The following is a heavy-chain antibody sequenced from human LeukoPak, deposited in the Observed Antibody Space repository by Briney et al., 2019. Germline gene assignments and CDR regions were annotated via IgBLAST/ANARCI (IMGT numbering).Heavy chain of an antibody. V-gene: IGHV4-61*01. D-gene: IGHD3-16*02. Sequence: PSETLSLTCTVSGGSVSSGSYYWSWIRQPPGKGLEWIGYIYYSGSTNYNPSLKSRVTISVDTSKNQFSLKLSSVTAADTAVYYCARDPGYDYVWGSYRYKDYYYGMDVWGQGTTVTVSS. CDR2: IYYSGST. CDR1: GGSVSSGSYY. J-gene: IGHJ6*02. CDR3: ARDPGYDYVWGSYRYKDYYYGMDV.